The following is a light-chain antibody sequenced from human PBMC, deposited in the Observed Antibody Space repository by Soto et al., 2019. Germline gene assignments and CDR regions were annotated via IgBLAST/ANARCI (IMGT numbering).Light chain of an antibody. Sequence: EIVMTQSPATLSVSPGDRATLSCRASQSVRSNLAWYQQKPGQAPRLLIYGASARATGIPAKFSGSGSGTEFTLTISSLQPEDFATYYCQQTDSTPLTFGGGTKVDIK. J-gene: IGKJ4*01. CDR3: QQTDSTPLT. CDR1: QSVRSN. CDR2: GAS. V-gene: IGKV3D-15*01.